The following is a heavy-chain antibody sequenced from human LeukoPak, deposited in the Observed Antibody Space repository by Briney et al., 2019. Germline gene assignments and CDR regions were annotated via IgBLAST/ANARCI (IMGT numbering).Heavy chain of an antibody. V-gene: IGHV3-33*01. CDR2: IWYDGSNK. Sequence: GGSLRLSCAASGFTFSSYGMHWVRQAPGKGLEWVAVIWYDGSNKYYADSVKGRFTTSRDNSKNTLYLQMNSLRAEDTAVYYCASSYSSSYYFDYWGQGTLVTVPS. CDR3: ASSYSSSYYFDY. CDR1: GFTFSSYG. J-gene: IGHJ4*02. D-gene: IGHD6-6*01.